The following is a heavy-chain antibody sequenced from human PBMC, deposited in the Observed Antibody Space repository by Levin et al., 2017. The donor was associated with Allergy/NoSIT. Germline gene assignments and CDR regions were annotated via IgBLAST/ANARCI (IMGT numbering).Heavy chain of an antibody. Sequence: ESLKISCAVYGGSFSGYYWSWIRQPPGKGLEWIGEINHSGSTNYNPSLKSRVTISVDTSKNQFSLKLSSVTAADTAVYYCARGRETYYYGSGSRFYFDLWGRGTLVTVSS. V-gene: IGHV4-34*01. CDR2: INHSGST. D-gene: IGHD3-10*01. CDR3: ARGRETYYYGSGSRFYFDL. CDR1: GGSFSGYY. J-gene: IGHJ2*01.